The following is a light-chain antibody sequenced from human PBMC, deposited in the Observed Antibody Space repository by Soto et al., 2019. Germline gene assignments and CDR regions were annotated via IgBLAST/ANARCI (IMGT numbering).Light chain of an antibody. CDR3: AAWDDSLRAWV. V-gene: IGLV1-47*01. CDR1: SSNIGSRS. J-gene: IGLJ3*02. Sequence: QSVLTQPPSASGTPGQRVTISCSGGSSNIGSRSVHWFQQLPGTAPKLLIYKDTQRPSGVPARFSGSKSGTAASLAISGLRSDDEADYYWAAWDDSLRAWVFGGGTKVTVL. CDR2: KDT.